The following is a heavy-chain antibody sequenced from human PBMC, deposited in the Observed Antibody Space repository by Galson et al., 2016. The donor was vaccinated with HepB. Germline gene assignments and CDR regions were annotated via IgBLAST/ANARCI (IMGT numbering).Heavy chain of an antibody. CDR3: ARDLHDTRGVTDAPGGPDFDY. J-gene: IGHJ4*02. D-gene: IGHD4-23*01. CDR2: INQDGTEK. V-gene: IGHV3-7*03. Sequence: SLRLSCAASGFTFHAYWMSWVRQAPGKGLEWVANINQDGTEKYSVDSVKGRFTISRDNAKNSLYLQMNTLRAEDTAAYYCARDLHDTRGVTDAPGGPDFDYWGQGTLVTVSS. CDR1: GFTFHAYW.